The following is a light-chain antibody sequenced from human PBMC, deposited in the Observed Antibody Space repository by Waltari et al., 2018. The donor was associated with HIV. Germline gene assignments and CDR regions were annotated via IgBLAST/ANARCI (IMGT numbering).Light chain of an antibody. V-gene: IGLV6-57*04. CDR1: SGSIASNY. Sequence: NFMLTQPHSVSESPGKTVTISCTRSSGSIASNYVQWYQQRPGSAPTTVIYEDKQRPSGVPDRFSGSIDSSSNSASLTISGLKTEDEADYYCQSYDSSNPLVFGGGTKLTVL. CDR3: QSYDSSNPLV. J-gene: IGLJ3*02. CDR2: EDK.